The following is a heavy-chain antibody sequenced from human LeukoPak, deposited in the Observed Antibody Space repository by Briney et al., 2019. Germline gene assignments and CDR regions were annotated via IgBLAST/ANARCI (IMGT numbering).Heavy chain of an antibody. CDR1: GGSISSYY. D-gene: IGHD2-15*01. CDR2: IYYSGST. Sequence: SETLSLTCTVSGGSISSYYWSWIRQPPGKGLEWIGYIYYSGSTNYNPSLKSRVTISVDTSKNQFSLKLSSVTAADTAVYYCARRYCSGGSCSYFDYWGQGTLVTVPS. J-gene: IGHJ4*02. CDR3: ARRYCSGGSCSYFDY. V-gene: IGHV4-59*01.